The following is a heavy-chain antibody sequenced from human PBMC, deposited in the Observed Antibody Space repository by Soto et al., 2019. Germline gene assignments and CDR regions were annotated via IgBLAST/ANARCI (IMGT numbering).Heavy chain of an antibody. CDR1: GFTFSSYA. J-gene: IGHJ6*02. Sequence: LSLTCAASGFTFSSYAMPWVRQAPGKWLEWVAVISYDGSNKSYADSVKGRFTMSRDNTKNTLYLQMNSLRDEDTAVYYCARSFYNITIFGVVTWQGMDVWGQGTTVTVSS. D-gene: IGHD3-3*01. CDR2: ISYDGSNK. CDR3: ARSFYNITIFGVVTWQGMDV. V-gene: IGHV3-30*04.